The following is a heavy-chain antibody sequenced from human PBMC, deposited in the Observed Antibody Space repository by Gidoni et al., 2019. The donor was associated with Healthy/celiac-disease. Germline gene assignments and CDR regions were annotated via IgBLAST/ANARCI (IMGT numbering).Heavy chain of an antibody. CDR1: GYSFTSYW. CDR3: ARRVLKPYSSGWYGSQGWFDP. Sequence: EVQLVQSGAEVNTPGESLKISCKGSGYSFTSYWICWVRQMPGKGLEWMGIIYPGDSDTRYSPSFQGQVTISADKSISTAYLQWSSLKASDTAMYYCARRVLKPYSSGWYGSQGWFDPWGQGTLVTVSS. V-gene: IGHV5-51*01. J-gene: IGHJ5*02. D-gene: IGHD6-19*01. CDR2: IYPGDSDT.